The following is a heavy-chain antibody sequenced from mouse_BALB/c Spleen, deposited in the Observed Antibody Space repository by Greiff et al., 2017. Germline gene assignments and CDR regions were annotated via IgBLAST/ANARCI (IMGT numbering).Heavy chain of an antibody. V-gene: IGHV3-6*02. J-gene: IGHJ4*01. CDR3: ARAIGYYAMDY. CDR2: ISYDGSN. Sequence: EVQVVESGPGLVKPSQSLSLTCSVTGYSITSGYYWNWIRQFPGNKLEWMGYISYDGSNNYNPSLKNRISITRDTSKNQFFLKLNSVTTEDTATYYCARAIGYYAMDYWGQGTSVTVSS. CDR1: GYSITSGYY.